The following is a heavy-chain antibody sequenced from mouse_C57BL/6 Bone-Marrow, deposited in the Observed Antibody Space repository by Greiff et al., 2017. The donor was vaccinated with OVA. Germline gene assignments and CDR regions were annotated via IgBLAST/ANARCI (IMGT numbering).Heavy chain of an antibody. Sequence: ESGPELVKPGASVKLSCKASGYAFSSSWMNWVKQRPGQGLEWIGRLYPGDGDTNYNGKFKGNATLTADKSSSTAYMQLSSLTSEDSAVYFCASYDYDKRTWFAYWGQGTLVTVSA. CDR2: LYPGDGDT. V-gene: IGHV1-82*01. CDR1: GYAFSSSW. CDR3: ASYDYDKRTWFAY. D-gene: IGHD2-4*01. J-gene: IGHJ3*01.